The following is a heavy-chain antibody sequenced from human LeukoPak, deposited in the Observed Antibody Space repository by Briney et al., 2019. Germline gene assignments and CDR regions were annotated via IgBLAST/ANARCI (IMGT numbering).Heavy chain of an antibody. CDR3: AKYNAYDFWSGDLDY. D-gene: IGHD3-3*01. CDR2: ISGSGGST. CDR1: GFTFSSYA. Sequence: PGGSLRLSCAASGFTFSSYAMSWVRQAPGKGLEWVSAISGSGGSTYYADSVKGRFTISRDNSKNTLYLQMNSLRAEDTAVYYCAKYNAYDFWSGDLDYWGQGTLVTVSS. V-gene: IGHV3-23*01. J-gene: IGHJ4*02.